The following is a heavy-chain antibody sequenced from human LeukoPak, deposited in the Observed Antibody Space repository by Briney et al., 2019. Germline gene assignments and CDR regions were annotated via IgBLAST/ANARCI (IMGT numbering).Heavy chain of an antibody. Sequence: PGGSLRLSCAAPGFTFSSYGMHWVRQAPGKGLEWVAFIRYDGSNKYYADSVKGRFTISRDNSKNTLYLQMNSLRAEDTAVYYCAKDRIAAAGHWGQGTLVTVSS. CDR2: IRYDGSNK. CDR3: AKDRIAAAGH. J-gene: IGHJ4*02. CDR1: GFTFSSYG. D-gene: IGHD6-13*01. V-gene: IGHV3-30*02.